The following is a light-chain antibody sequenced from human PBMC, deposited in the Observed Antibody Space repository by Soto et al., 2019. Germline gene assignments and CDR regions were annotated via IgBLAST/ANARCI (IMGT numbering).Light chain of an antibody. CDR2: ENY. V-gene: IGLV1-51*02. Sequence: QSVLTQPPSVSAAPGQKVTISCSGSGSNIGNNYVSWYQQLPGTAPTLLIYENYERPPGIPDRFSGSKSGTSATLGITGLQTGDEADYYCGAWDNSLTGGVFGGGTKLTVL. CDR3: GAWDNSLTGGV. CDR1: GSNIGNNY. J-gene: IGLJ2*01.